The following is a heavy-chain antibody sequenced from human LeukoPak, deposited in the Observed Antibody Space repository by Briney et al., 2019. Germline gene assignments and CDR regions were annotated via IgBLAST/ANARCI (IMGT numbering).Heavy chain of an antibody. V-gene: IGHV3-23*01. Sequence: GGSLRLSCAASGFTFSSYAMRWVRQAPGKGLEWVSAISGSGGSTYYADSVKGRFTISRDNSKNTLYLQMNSLRAEDTAVYYCAKGSEYYDFWSGTYYFDYWGQGTLVTVSS. J-gene: IGHJ4*02. CDR1: GFTFSSYA. CDR3: AKGSEYYDFWSGTYYFDY. CDR2: ISGSGGST. D-gene: IGHD3-3*01.